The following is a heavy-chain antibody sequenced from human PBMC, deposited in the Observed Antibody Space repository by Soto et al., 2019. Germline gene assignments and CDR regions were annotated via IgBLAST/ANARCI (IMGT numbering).Heavy chain of an antibody. CDR1: VYSLSSSGMC. D-gene: IGHD1-26*01. V-gene: IGHV2-70*11. CDR2: IDWDDDK. J-gene: IGHJ4*02. Sequence: TETLSVTCKIYVYSLSSSGMCVSWIRQPPGKALEWLARIDWDDDKYYSTSLKTRLTISKDTSKNQVVLRMTNMDPVDTATYYCARIPRSYSGSYTYFDYWGQGTLVTV. CDR3: ARIPRSYSGSYTYFDY.